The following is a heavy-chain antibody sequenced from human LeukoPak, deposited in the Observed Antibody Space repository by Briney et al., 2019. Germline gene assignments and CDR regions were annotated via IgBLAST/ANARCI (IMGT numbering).Heavy chain of an antibody. J-gene: IGHJ4*02. CDR3: ARARGDGYHY. V-gene: IGHV1-69*05. Sequence: GASVKVSCKASGYTFTGYAISWVRQAPGQGLEWMGGIIPIFGTANYAQKFQGRVTITTDESTSTAYMELSSLRSEDTAVYYCARARGDGYHYWGQGTLVTVSS. CDR2: IIPIFGTA. D-gene: IGHD5-24*01. CDR1: GYTFTGYA.